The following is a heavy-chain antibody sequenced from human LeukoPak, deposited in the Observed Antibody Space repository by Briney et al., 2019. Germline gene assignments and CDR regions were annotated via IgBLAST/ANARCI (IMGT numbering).Heavy chain of an antibody. V-gene: IGHV3-30*18. CDR3: AKDILPGRSPYYFDY. CDR2: ISYDGSNK. CDR1: GFTFSNFG. Sequence: GGSLRLFCAASGFTFSNFGMHWVRQAPGKGLEWMAVISYDGSNKYHADSVKGRFTISRDNSKNTLYLQMNSLRAEDTAIYYCAKDILPGRSPYYFDYWGQGTLVTVSS. J-gene: IGHJ4*02. D-gene: IGHD3-10*01.